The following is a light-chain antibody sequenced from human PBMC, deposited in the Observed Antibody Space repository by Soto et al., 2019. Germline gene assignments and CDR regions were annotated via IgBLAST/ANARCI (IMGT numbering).Light chain of an antibody. CDR1: QDISTS. Sequence: DIQLTQSPSFLSASVGDRVTVSCRASQDISTSLAWFQQKAGTVPQLLVYPASTLQDGVPSRFSGSGSGTYFTLTINNLHAEDFATYYCQHLRTHPFSFGPGPKLDIK. CDR3: QHLRTHPFS. CDR2: PAS. V-gene: IGKV1-9*01. J-gene: IGKJ2*03.